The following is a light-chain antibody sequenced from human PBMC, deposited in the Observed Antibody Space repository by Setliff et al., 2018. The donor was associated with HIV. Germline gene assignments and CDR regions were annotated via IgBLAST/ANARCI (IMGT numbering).Light chain of an antibody. J-gene: IGLJ2*01. CDR1: SSDVGGYNY. Sequence: QSALTQPASVSGSPGQSITISCTGTSSDVGGYNYVSWYQQHPGKAPKLMIYDVSNRPSGVSDRFSGSKSGNTASLTISGLQAEDDADYYCSSYTSSSTVLFCGGTKGTVL. CDR3: SSYTSSSTVL. V-gene: IGLV2-14*03. CDR2: DVS.